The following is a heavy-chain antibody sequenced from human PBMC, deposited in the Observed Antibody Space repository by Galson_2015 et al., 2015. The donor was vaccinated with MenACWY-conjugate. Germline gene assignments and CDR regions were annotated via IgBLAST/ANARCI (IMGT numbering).Heavy chain of an antibody. Sequence: SLRLSCAASGITFSRCGMNWVRQAPGKGLEWISYISPGSGRIYYADSAKGRFTISRDDAKSSLFLQIVSLRDEDTAVYYCAWGRNPTVNSMYLAYWGQGTLVTVAS. J-gene: IGHJ4*02. CDR3: AWGRNPTVNSMYLAY. D-gene: IGHD7-27*01. CDR1: GITFSRCG. CDR2: ISPGSGRI. V-gene: IGHV3-48*02.